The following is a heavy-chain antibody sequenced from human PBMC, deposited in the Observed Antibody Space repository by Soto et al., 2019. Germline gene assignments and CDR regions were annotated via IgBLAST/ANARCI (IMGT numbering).Heavy chain of an antibody. Sequence: LRYSVAGGNIIGLYWLWILKHPGKGLEWIGYIYNSGTTYYNPSLKSRVTMSVDTSTNQFSLKLNSVTAADTAVYYCKRHEGGAAADRPLDYWGQGTLVTVSS. V-gene: IGHV4-59*04. CDR2: IYNSGTT. D-gene: IGHD6-13*01. CDR3: KRHEGGAAADRPLDY. CDR1: GGNIIGLY. J-gene: IGHJ4*02.